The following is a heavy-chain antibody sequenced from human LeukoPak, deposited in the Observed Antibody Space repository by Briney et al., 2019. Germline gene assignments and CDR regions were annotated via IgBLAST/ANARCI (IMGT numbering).Heavy chain of an antibody. Sequence: ASVKVSCKASGYTFNNYGVSWVRQAPGQGLEWVGWISPKNGNTNYAQKLLGRVTMTTDTSTNTAYMELRSLSFDDTAVYYCARDHEYPLKYWFDTWGQGTLVTVSS. J-gene: IGHJ5*02. CDR3: ARDHEYPLKYWFDT. CDR1: GYTFNNYG. D-gene: IGHD6-6*01. CDR2: ISPKNGNT. V-gene: IGHV1-18*01.